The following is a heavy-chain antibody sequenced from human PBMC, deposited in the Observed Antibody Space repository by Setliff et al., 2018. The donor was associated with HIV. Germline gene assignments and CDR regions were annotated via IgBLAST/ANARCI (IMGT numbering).Heavy chain of an antibody. V-gene: IGHV1-2*02. J-gene: IGHJ4*02. CDR3: ARTLPQYTNLFDY. CDR2: INPNSGGT. Sequence: ASVKVSCKASGYTFTNYYMHWVRQAPGQGLEWMGWINPNSGGTNYAQKFQGRVTMTRDTAISTAYMELSRLRSDDTAVYYCARTLPQYTNLFDYWGQGTLVTVSS. CDR1: GYTFTNYY. D-gene: IGHD5-18*01.